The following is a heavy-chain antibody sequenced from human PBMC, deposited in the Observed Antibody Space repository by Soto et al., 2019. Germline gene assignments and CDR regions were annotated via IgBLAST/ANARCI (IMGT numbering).Heavy chain of an antibody. J-gene: IGHJ4*02. CDR2: ISWNSGSI. D-gene: IGHD1-1*01. CDR3: AKGRGTLPRPFDY. Sequence: PGGSLRLSCAASGFTFDDYAMHWVRQAPGKGLEWVSGISWNSGSIDYADSVKGRFTFSRDNAKNSLYLQMNSLRADDTALYYCAKGRGTLPRPFDYWGQGTLVTVSS. CDR1: GFTFDDYA. V-gene: IGHV3-9*01.